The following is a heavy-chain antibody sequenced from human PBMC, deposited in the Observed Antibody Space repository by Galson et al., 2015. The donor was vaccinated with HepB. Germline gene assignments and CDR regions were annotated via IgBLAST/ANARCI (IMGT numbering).Heavy chain of an antibody. V-gene: IGHV1-69*13. CDR1: GGTFRNYA. Sequence: SVKVSCKASGGTFRNYAINWVRQAPGQGLEWMGGIIPIFGTADYAQRFQSRVTINADESTSTAYMELSSLRYEDTAVYYCARGMEPLRPKYGMDVWGQGTTVSVSS. J-gene: IGHJ6*02. D-gene: IGHD1-1*01. CDR3: ARGMEPLRPKYGMDV. CDR2: IIPIFGTA.